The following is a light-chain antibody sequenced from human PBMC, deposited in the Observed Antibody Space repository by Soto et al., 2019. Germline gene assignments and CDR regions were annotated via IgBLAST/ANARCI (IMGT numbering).Light chain of an antibody. Sequence: QSVLTQPRSVSGSSGQSVTISCSGTSSDVGGYNYVSWYQQYPGKAPKLMIYDVSKRPSGVPDRFSGSKSGNTASLTITGLHAEDEADYYCCSYAGRYTSVFGTGTKVT. CDR1: SSDVGGYNY. V-gene: IGLV2-11*01. CDR2: DVS. J-gene: IGLJ1*01. CDR3: CSYAGRYTSV.